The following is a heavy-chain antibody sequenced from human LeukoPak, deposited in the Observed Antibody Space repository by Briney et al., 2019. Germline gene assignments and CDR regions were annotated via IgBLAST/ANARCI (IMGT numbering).Heavy chain of an antibody. CDR3: AKLYYYDSSEGFDI. Sequence: GGSLRLSCAASGFTFSSYWMSWVRQAPGKGLEWVADIKQDGSEKYYVDSVKGRFTISRDNAKNSLYLQMNSLRAEDTAVYYCAKLYYYDSSEGFDIWGQGTMVTVSS. CDR1: GFTFSSYW. D-gene: IGHD3-22*01. V-gene: IGHV3-7*01. CDR2: IKQDGSEK. J-gene: IGHJ3*02.